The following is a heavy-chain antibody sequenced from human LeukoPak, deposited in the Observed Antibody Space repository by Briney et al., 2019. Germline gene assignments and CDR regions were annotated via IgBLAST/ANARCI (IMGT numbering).Heavy chain of an antibody. CDR1: GFTFSSYW. CDR2: IKQDGSEK. CDR3: ARDHYDSSGYYYDYYYGMDV. V-gene: IGHV3-7*01. Sequence: PGGSLRLSCAASGFTFSSYWMSWVCQAPGKGLEWVANIKQDGSEKYYVDSVKGRFTISRDNAKNSLYLQMNSLRAEDTAVYYCARDHYDSSGYYYDYYYGMDVWGQGTTVTVSS. J-gene: IGHJ6*02. D-gene: IGHD3-22*01.